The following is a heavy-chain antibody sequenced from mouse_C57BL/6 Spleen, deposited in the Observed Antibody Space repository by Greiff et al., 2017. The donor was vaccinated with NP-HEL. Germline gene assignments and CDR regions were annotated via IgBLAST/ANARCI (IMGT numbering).Heavy chain of an antibody. V-gene: IGHV1-55*01. CDR2: IYPGSGST. CDR1: GYTFTSYW. J-gene: IGHJ4*01. CDR3: ARGRYSNYVEYYAMDY. D-gene: IGHD2-5*01. Sequence: QVQLQQSGPELVKPGASVKLSCKASGYTFTSYWITWVKQRPGQGLEWIGDIYPGSGSTNYNEKFKSKATLTVDTSSSTAYMQLSSLTSEDSAVYYCARGRYSNYVEYYAMDYWGQGTSVTVSS.